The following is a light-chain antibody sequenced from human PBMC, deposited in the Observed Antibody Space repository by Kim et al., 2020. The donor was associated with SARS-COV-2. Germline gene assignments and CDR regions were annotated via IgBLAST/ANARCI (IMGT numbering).Light chain of an antibody. J-gene: IGKJ1*01. CDR3: QQRNNWAT. Sequence: SLSPEERATLSGRASQSVSSYLAWYQHKPGQAPRLLIYDASKRVTGIPARFSGSGFGTDFTLTISSLEPEDFAVYYCQQRNNWATFGQGTKVDIK. V-gene: IGKV3-11*01. CDR2: DAS. CDR1: QSVSSY.